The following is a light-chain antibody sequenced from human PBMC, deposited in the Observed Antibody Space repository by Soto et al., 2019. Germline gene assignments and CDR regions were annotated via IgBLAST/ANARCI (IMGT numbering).Light chain of an antibody. Sequence: QSALTQPASVSGSPGQSISLSCTGSSSDVGGYNYVSWYQQHPGEAPKLLIYEVTHRPSGVSDRFSGSKSGSTASLTISGLQTDDEADYYCTSWTTNNIPYVFGTGTKVTVL. CDR2: EVT. CDR1: SSDVGGYNY. CDR3: TSWTTNNIPYV. J-gene: IGLJ1*01. V-gene: IGLV2-14*03.